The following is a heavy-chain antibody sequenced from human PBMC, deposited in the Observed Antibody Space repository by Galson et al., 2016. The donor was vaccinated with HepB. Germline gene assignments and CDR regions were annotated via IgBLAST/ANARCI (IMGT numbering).Heavy chain of an antibody. J-gene: IGHJ4*02. CDR2: ISGSGVST. CDR3: AKGYLY. CDR1: GFTFSRYW. D-gene: IGHD2-2*02. V-gene: IGHV3-23*01. Sequence: SLRLSCAASGFTFSRYWMAWVRQAPGKGLEWVSSISGSGVSTYYADSVKGRFTISRDNSKNTLYLLINSLRAEDTAVYYCAKGYLYWGQGTLVTVSS.